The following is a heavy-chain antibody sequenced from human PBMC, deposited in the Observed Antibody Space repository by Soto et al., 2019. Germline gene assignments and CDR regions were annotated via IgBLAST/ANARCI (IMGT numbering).Heavy chain of an antibody. CDR3: ARVVISGFWSGLLDY. J-gene: IGHJ4*02. CDR2: INHSGST. Sequence: XETRSLTCAVYGWSFSGYYWSWIRQPPGKGLEWIGEINHSGSTNYNPSLKSRVTISVDTSKNQFSLKLSSVTAADTAVYYCARVVISGFWSGLLDYWGQGTLVTVSS. CDR1: GWSFSGYY. V-gene: IGHV4-34*01. D-gene: IGHD3-3*01.